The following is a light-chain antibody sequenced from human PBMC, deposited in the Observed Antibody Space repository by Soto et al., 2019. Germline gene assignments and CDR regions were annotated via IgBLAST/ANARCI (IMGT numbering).Light chain of an antibody. Sequence: LTQPASVSGSPGQSVTISCTGTSGDVGRYKFVSWFQQHPGKAPKLLIFEGTNRPSGVSHRFSGSKSGNTASLTISGLQAEDEAMYFCSSSTNTNTLVIFGGGTKVTVL. CDR3: SSSTNTNTLVI. V-gene: IGLV2-14*01. CDR2: EGT. CDR1: SGDVGRYKF. J-gene: IGLJ2*01.